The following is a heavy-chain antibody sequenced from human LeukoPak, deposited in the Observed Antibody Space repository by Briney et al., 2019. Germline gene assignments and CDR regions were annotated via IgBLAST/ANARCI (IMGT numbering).Heavy chain of an antibody. Sequence: ASVKVSCKASGGTFSSYAISWVRQAPGQGLEWMGGLIPIFGTANYAQKFQGRVTITTDESTSTAYMELSSLRSEDTAVYYCARRVTIFGVAGEDWFDPWGQGTLVTVSS. CDR2: LIPIFGTA. V-gene: IGHV1-69*05. J-gene: IGHJ5*02. CDR1: GGTFSSYA. CDR3: ARRVTIFGVAGEDWFDP. D-gene: IGHD3-3*01.